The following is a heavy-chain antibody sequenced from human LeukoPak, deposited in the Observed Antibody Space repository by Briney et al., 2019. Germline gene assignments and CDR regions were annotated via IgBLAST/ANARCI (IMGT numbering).Heavy chain of an antibody. D-gene: IGHD1-26*01. CDR1: GFTFNSYG. CDR2: ISGSGGST. Sequence: GGSLRLSCAASGFTFNSYGTHWVRQAPGKGPEWASAISGSGGSTYYADSVKGRFTISRDNSKNTLYLQMNSLRAEDTAVYYCAKDQWRGSYYRTASHTFDYWGQGTLVTVSS. J-gene: IGHJ4*02. V-gene: IGHV3-23*01. CDR3: AKDQWRGSYYRTASHTFDY.